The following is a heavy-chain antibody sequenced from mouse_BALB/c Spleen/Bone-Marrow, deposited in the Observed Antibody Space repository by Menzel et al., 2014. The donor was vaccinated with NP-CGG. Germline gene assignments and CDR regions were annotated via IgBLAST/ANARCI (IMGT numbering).Heavy chain of an antibody. CDR3: AREDHGNSYYAMDY. Sequence: QVQLKQSGAELVKPGASVKMSCKASGYTFTSYNMHWVKQTPGQGLEWIGAIYPGNGDTSYNQKFKGKATLTADKSSSTAYMQLSSLTSEDSAVYYCAREDHGNSYYAMDYWGQGTSVTVSS. CDR1: GYTFTSYN. CDR2: IYPGNGDT. J-gene: IGHJ4*01. D-gene: IGHD2-1*01. V-gene: IGHV1-12*01.